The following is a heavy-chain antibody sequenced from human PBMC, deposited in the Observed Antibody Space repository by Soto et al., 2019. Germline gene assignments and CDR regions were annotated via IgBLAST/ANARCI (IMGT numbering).Heavy chain of an antibody. D-gene: IGHD2-2*01. V-gene: IGHV3-23*01. CDR2: ISGSGGST. CDR1: GFTFSSYA. J-gene: IGHJ6*02. Sequence: PGGSLRLSCAASGFTFSSYAMSWVRQAPGKGLEWVSAISGSGGSTYYADSVKGRFTISRDNSKNTLYLQMNSLRAEDTAVYYCAAPYQLSSPSEYYYGMDVWGQGTTVTVSS. CDR3: AAPYQLSSPSEYYYGMDV.